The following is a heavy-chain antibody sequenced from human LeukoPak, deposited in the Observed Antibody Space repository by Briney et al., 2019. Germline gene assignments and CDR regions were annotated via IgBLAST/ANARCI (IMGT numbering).Heavy chain of an antibody. D-gene: IGHD3-10*01. J-gene: IGHJ6*03. CDR2: ISSSGSTI. CDR1: GFTFSSYE. Sequence: GGSLRLSCAASGFTFSSYEMNWVRQAPGKGLEWVSYISSSGSTIYYADSVKGRFIISRDNAKNSLYLQMNSPRAEDTALYHCARYTRGLGYMDVWGKGTTVTVSS. CDR3: ARYTRGLGYMDV. V-gene: IGHV3-48*03.